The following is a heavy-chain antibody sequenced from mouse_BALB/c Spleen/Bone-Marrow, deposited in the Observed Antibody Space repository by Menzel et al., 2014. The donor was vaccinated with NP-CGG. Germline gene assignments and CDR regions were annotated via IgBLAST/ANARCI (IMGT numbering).Heavy chain of an antibody. Sequence: VQLQQSGPELVRPGVSVKISCKGSGYTFTDYAMHWVKQCHAKSLEWIGVISTYSGNTNYNQKFKGKATMTVGKSSSTAYMELARLTSEDSAIYYCARRGYGSSPFDYWGQGTTLTVSS. CDR1: GYTFTDYA. CDR3: ARRGYGSSPFDY. V-gene: IGHV1-67*01. J-gene: IGHJ2*01. CDR2: ISTYSGNT. D-gene: IGHD1-1*01.